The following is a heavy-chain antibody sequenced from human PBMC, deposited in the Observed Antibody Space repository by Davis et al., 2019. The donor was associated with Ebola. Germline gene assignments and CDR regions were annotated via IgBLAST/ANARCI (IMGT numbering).Heavy chain of an antibody. CDR1: GYTFTTYP. J-gene: IGHJ4*02. CDR2: ISAYNGNT. CDR3: ARVIAQVDY. Sequence: ASVKVSCKASGYTFTTYPIHWVRQAPGQRLEWMGWISAYNGNTNYAQKLQGRVTMTTDTSTSTAYMELRSLRSDDTAVYYCARVIAQVDYWGQGTLVTVSS. D-gene: IGHD2/OR15-2a*01. V-gene: IGHV1-18*01.